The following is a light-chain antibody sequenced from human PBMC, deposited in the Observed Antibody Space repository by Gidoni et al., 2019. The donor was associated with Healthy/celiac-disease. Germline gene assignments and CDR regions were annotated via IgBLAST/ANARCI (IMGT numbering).Light chain of an antibody. Sequence: SYALPQPPSVSVSPGQTASITCSGDKVGDKYACWYQQKPGQSPGLVIYQDSKRPSGIPERFSGSNSGNTATLTISGTQAMDEADYYCQAWDSSTAVFGGGTKLTVL. CDR3: QAWDSSTAV. CDR2: QDS. J-gene: IGLJ2*01. CDR1: KVGDKY. V-gene: IGLV3-1*01.